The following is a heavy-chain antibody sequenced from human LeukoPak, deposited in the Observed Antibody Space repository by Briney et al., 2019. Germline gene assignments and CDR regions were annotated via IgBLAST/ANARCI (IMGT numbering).Heavy chain of an antibody. CDR1: GASISNLY. Sequence: SETLSLTCTVSGASISNLYLSWIRQPAGKGLEWIGRLYDSGSTNYNPSLKSRVTLSVDTSTNQFFLKMTSVTAADTGVYYCVRESSYIAVTNRGGWFDPWGQGTLVTVSS. CDR2: LYDSGST. J-gene: IGHJ5*02. CDR3: VRESSYIAVTNRGGWFDP. V-gene: IGHV4-4*07. D-gene: IGHD6-19*01.